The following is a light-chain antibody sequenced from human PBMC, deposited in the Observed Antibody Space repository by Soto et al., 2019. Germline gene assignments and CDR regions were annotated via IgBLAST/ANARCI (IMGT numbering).Light chain of an antibody. CDR2: DSS. Sequence: EIVLTQSPATLSLSPGERATLSCRASQSVSIYLAWYQQKPGQAPRLLIYDSSNRAAGIPARFSARGSGTDFTLFISNLEPEDSAVYYCQHRSNWPPITFGQGTLLEIK. CDR1: QSVSIY. J-gene: IGKJ5*01. CDR3: QHRSNWPPIT. V-gene: IGKV3-11*01.